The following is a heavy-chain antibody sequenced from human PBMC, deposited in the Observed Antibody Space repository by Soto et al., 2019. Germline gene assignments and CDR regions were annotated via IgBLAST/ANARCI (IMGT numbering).Heavy chain of an antibody. CDR3: ARLFFGGVMEMAPNFDY. CDR1: GGSISSTTHY. Sequence: QLQLQESGPGLVKPSETLSLSCTVSGGSISSTTHYWGWIRQPPGKGLEWIGYIYFSGSTYSNPSLKSRVTLSVDTSKNQFSLRLSSVTAADTAVYYCARLFFGGVMEMAPNFDYWGQGTLVTVSS. CDR2: IYFSGST. J-gene: IGHJ4*02. D-gene: IGHD3-16*01. V-gene: IGHV4-39*01.